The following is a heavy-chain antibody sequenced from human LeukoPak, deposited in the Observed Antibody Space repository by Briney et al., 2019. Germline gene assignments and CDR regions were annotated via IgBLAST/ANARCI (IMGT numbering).Heavy chain of an antibody. V-gene: IGHV3-11*01. D-gene: IGHD3-22*01. CDR3: AGVYDSSGYGEY. J-gene: IGHJ4*02. CDR2: ISSSGGTI. CDR1: GFTFTAYY. Sequence: GGSLRLSCAPSGFTFTAYYMSWSRHAPGKGLEWVSYISSSGGTIYYADSVKGRFTISRDNAKHSLYLRWNTRRAQDTAVYYGAGVYDSSGYGEYWGEGSLVTVSS.